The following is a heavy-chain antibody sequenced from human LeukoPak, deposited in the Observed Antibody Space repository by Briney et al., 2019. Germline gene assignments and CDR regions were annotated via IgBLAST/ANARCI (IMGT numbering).Heavy chain of an antibody. CDR1: GGSISSSSYY. Sequence: SETLSLTCTVSGGSISSSSYYWGWIRQPPGKGLEWIGSIYYSGSTYYNPSLKSRVTISVDTSKNQFSLKLSSVTAADTAVYHCARVISGWYAFDIWGQGTMVAVSS. D-gene: IGHD6-19*01. CDR2: IYYSGST. V-gene: IGHV4-39*07. CDR3: ARVISGWYAFDI. J-gene: IGHJ3*02.